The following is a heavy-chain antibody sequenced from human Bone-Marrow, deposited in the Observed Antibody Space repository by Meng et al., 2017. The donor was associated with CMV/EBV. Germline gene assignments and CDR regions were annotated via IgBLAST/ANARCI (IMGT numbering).Heavy chain of an antibody. V-gene: IGHV1-69*04. Sequence: SVKVSCKASGFTFTSSAVQWVRQAPGQGLEWVGRFIPIIDIADYAQKFQGRVTITADKSTSTAYMELTSLRSEDTAVYYCARVVSGSGWYGGDYWGQGTLVTVSS. CDR2: FIPIIDIA. CDR3: ARVVSGSGWYGGDY. J-gene: IGHJ4*02. D-gene: IGHD6-19*01. CDR1: GFTFTSSA.